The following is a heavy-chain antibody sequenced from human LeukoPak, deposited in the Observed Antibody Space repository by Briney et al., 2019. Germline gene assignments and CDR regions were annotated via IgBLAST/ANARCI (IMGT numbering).Heavy chain of an antibody. Sequence: GGSLRLSCAASGFTFSSYSMNWVRQAPGKGLEWVSYISSSSSTIYYADSVKGRFTISRDNAKNSLYLQMNSLRAEDTAVYYCARVGVREELGYRYWGQGTLVTVSS. CDR2: ISSSSSTI. V-gene: IGHV3-48*01. CDR3: ARVGVREELGYRY. J-gene: IGHJ4*02. D-gene: IGHD1-26*01. CDR1: GFTFSSYS.